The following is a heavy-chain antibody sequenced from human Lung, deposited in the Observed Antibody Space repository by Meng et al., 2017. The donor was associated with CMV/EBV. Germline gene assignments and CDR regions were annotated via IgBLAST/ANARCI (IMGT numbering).Heavy chain of an antibody. Sequence: QVPLQESGPGLVKPSGILSLACAVPGGSISSSNWWSWVRQPPGKGLEWIGEIYHSGSTNYNPSLKSRVTISVDKSKNQFSLKLSSVTAADTAVYYCASFPPPGKQWLVTDYWGQGTLVTVSS. D-gene: IGHD6-19*01. J-gene: IGHJ4*02. V-gene: IGHV4-4*02. CDR2: IYHSGST. CDR3: ASFPPPGKQWLVTDY. CDR1: GGSISSSNW.